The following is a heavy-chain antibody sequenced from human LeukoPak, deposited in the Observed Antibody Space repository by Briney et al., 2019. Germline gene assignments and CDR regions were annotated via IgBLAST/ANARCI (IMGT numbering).Heavy chain of an antibody. J-gene: IGHJ4*02. Sequence: GESLKISCKGSGYSFTSYWIAWVRQMPGKGLEWMGITHPGDSDTRYSPSFQGQVTISADKSIGTAYLQWSSLKASDTAMYYCARRSDSSWSFDYWGQGTLVTVSS. V-gene: IGHV5-51*01. CDR3: ARRSDSSWSFDY. CDR2: THPGDSDT. D-gene: IGHD6-13*01. CDR1: GYSFTSYW.